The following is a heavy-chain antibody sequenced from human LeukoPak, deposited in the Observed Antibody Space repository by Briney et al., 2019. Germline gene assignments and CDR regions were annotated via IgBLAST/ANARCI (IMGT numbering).Heavy chain of an antibody. D-gene: IGHD3-10*01. CDR2: ISSSSSYI. CDR3: ARDGSGSYLGELDY. CDR1: GFTFSSYS. J-gene: IGHJ4*02. Sequence: GGSLRLSCAASGFTFSSYSMNWVRQAPGKGLEWVSSISSSSSYIYYADSVKGRFTISRDNAKNSLYLQMNSLRAEDTAVYYCARDGSGSYLGELDYWGQGTLVTVSS. V-gene: IGHV3-21*01.